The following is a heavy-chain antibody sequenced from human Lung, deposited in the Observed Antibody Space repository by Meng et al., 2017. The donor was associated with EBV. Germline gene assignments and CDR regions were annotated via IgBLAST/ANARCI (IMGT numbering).Heavy chain of an antibody. J-gene: IGHJ5*02. CDR1: GGSISSKNYY. Sequence: QGRRQESGPGLVNPSQTLSPTCTVSGGSISSKNYYWSWIRQHPGKGLEWIGYIYYSGSTYYNPSLKSRVTISVDTSKNQFSLNLTFVTAADTAVYYCATTTVRGVNWIDPWGQGALVTVSS. V-gene: IGHV4-31*04. CDR2: IYYSGST. D-gene: IGHD3-10*01. CDR3: ATTTVRGVNWIDP.